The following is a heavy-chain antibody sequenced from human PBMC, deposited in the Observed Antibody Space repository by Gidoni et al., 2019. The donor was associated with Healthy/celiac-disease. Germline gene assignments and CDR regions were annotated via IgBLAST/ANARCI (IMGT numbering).Heavy chain of an antibody. J-gene: IGHJ4*02. CDR1: GFTFDDYA. Sequence: EVQLVESGGGVVQPGGSLRLSCAASGFTFDDYAMHWVRQAPGKGLEWVSLNSGDGGSTYYADSVKGRFTISRDNSKNSLYLQMNSLRTKDTALYYCAKVDSVVVVAATFDYWGQGTLVTVSS. CDR2: NSGDGGST. CDR3: AKVDSVVVVAATFDY. V-gene: IGHV3-43*02. D-gene: IGHD2-15*01.